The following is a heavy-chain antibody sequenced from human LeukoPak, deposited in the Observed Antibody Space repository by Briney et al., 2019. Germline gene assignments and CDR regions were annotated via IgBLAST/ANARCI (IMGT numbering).Heavy chain of an antibody. CDR1: GYTFTGYY. CDR2: INPNSGGT. D-gene: IGHD2-21*02. V-gene: IGHV1-2*06. Sequence: ASVKVSCKASGYTFTGYYMYWVRQAPGQGLEWMGRINPNSGGTNYAQKFQGRVTMTRDTSISTAYMELSRLRSDDTAVYYCARLAYCGGDCYSRLSYFQHWGQGTLVTVSS. CDR3: ARLAYCGGDCYSRLSYFQH. J-gene: IGHJ1*01.